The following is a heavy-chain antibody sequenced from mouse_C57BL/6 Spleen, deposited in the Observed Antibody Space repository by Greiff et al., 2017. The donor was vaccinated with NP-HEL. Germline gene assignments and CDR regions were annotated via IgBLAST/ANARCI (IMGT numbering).Heavy chain of an antibody. CDR1: GYTFTSYG. V-gene: IGHV1-81*01. Sequence: QVQLKESGAELARPGASVKLSCKASGYTFTSYGISWVKQRTGQGLEWIGEIYPRSGNTYYNEKFKGKATLTADKSSSTAYMELRSLTSEDSAVYFCARRVDYWGQGTSVTVSS. CDR3: ARRVDY. CDR2: IYPRSGNT. J-gene: IGHJ4*01.